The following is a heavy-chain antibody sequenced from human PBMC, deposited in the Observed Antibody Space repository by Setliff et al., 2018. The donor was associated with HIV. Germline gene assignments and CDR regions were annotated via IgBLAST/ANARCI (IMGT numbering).Heavy chain of an antibody. J-gene: IGHJ4*02. CDR3: ARSNFWSGFGYGY. CDR1: GYTFTGYY. D-gene: IGHD3-3*01. CDR2: ISANSGGT. Sequence: ASVKVSCKASGYTFTGYYMHWVRQAPGQGLEWMGWISANSGGTNYAQKFQGRVTMTRGTSISTAYMELSRLRSDDTAVYYCARSNFWSGFGYGYWGQGTLVTVSS. V-gene: IGHV1-2*02.